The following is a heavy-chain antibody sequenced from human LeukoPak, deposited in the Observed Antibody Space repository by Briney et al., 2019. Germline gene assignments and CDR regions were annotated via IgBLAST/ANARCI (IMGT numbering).Heavy chain of an antibody. V-gene: IGHV3-21*01. J-gene: IGHJ4*02. D-gene: IGHD1-26*01. CDR3: ARDSVPLVGASSFDY. CDR1: GFTFSNYD. Sequence: GGSLRLSCAASGFTFSNYDMNWVRQSPGKGLEWVSSIDTDSTYIHYADSVKGRFTISRDNAKNSLYLQMNSLRAEDTAVYYCARDSVPLVGASSFDYWGQGTLVTVSS. CDR2: IDTDSTYI.